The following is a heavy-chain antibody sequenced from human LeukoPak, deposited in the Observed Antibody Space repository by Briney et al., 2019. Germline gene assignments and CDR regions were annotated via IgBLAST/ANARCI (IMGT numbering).Heavy chain of an antibody. J-gene: IGHJ4*02. V-gene: IGHV1-69*04. D-gene: IGHD2-2*01. CDR3: ARGGPLLLPSALVNSGSPTDY. CDR2: IIPILGIA. Sequence: GSSAKVSCKASGGTFSSYAISWVRQAPGQGLEWMGRIIPILGIANYAQKFQGRVTMTRDMSTSTVYMEVTSLRSEDTALYYCARGGPLLLPSALVNSGSPTDYWGQGTLVTVSS. CDR1: GGTFSSYA.